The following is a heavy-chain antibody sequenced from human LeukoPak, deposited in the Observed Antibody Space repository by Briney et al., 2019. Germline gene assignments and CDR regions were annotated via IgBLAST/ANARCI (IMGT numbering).Heavy chain of an antibody. Sequence: SVKVSCKASGCTFSSYAISWVRQAPGQGLEWMGGIIPIFGTANYAQKFQGRVTMTRNTSISTAYMELSSLRSEDTAVYYCAREGIAAAGPFDPWGQGTLVTVSS. CDR3: AREGIAAAGPFDP. CDR2: IIPIFGTA. V-gene: IGHV1-69*05. CDR1: GCTFSSYA. J-gene: IGHJ5*02. D-gene: IGHD6-13*01.